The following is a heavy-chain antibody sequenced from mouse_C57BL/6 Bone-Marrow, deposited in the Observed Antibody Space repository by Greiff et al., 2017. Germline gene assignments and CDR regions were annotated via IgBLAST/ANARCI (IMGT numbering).Heavy chain of an antibody. CDR1: GYTFTSYG. CDR2: IYPRSGNT. CDR3: ATISWLLPLVDY. J-gene: IGHJ4*01. D-gene: IGHD2-3*01. Sequence: VQLQQSGAELARPGASVKLSCKASGYTFTSYGISWVKQRTGQGLEWIGEIYPRSGNTYYNEKFKGKATLTADKSSSTAYMQLSSLTSEDSAVYFGATISWLLPLVDYWGQGTSVTVSS. V-gene: IGHV1-81*01.